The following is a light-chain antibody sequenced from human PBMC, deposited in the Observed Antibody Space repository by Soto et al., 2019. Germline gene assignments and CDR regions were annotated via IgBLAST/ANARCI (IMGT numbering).Light chain of an antibody. Sequence: QSVLTQPPSASGCPGQSVTICCIGTAGEIGRYNYVSWYQHHPGKAPKLIIYEVTKRPSRVPDRFSGSKSGNTASLTVSRLQADDEADYYCNSYVGSNNYVFGTGTNATVL. J-gene: IGLJ1*01. CDR3: NSYVGSNNYV. V-gene: IGLV2-8*01. CDR1: AGEIGRYNY. CDR2: EVT.